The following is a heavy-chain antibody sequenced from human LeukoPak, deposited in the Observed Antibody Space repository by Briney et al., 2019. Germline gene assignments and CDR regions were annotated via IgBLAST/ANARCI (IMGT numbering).Heavy chain of an antibody. CDR1: GGSISSHY. CDR3: AREMAGAHYYYMDV. Sequence: SETLSLTCTVSGGSISSHYWSWIRQPPGKGLEWIGYIYYSGSTNYNPSLKSRVTISVDTSKNRFSLKLSSVTAADTAVYYCAREMAGAHYYYMDVWGKGTTVTVSS. CDR2: IYYSGST. D-gene: IGHD5-24*01. J-gene: IGHJ6*03. V-gene: IGHV4-59*11.